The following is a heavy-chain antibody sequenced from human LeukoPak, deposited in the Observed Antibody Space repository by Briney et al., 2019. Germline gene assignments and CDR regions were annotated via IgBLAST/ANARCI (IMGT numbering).Heavy chain of an antibody. V-gene: IGHV3-23*01. Sequence: GGSLRLSCAASGFTFSSYAMSGVRQAPGKGLEWGSAISGSGGSTYYADSVKGRFTISRDNSKNTLYLQMNSLRAEDTAVYYCAKDVSRGYGASFDSWGQGTLVTVSS. D-gene: IGHD5-12*01. CDR1: GFTFSSYA. J-gene: IGHJ4*02. CDR2: ISGSGGST. CDR3: AKDVSRGYGASFDS.